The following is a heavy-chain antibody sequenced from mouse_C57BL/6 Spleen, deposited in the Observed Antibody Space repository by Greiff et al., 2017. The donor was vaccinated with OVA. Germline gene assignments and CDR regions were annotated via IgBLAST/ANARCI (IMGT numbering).Heavy chain of an antibody. CDR1: GYTFTSYW. Sequence: QVQLQQPGAELVKPGASVKMSCKASGYTFTSYWITWVKQRPGQGLEWIGDIYPGSGSTNYNEKFKSKATLTVDTSSSTAYMQLSSLTSEDSAVYYCARWGDYYGSSYGFAYWGQGTLVTVSA. D-gene: IGHD1-1*01. CDR3: ARWGDYYGSSYGFAY. CDR2: IYPGSGST. J-gene: IGHJ3*01. V-gene: IGHV1-55*01.